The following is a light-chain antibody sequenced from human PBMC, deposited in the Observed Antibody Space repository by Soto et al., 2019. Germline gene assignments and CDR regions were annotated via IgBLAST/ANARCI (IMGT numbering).Light chain of an antibody. CDR2: ATS. CDR3: QRDN. CDR1: QTITSDT. Sequence: DIVLTQSPGTLSLSPGERATLFCRVSQTITSDTLGWYQKKPGQAPRLLIYATSRRAAGFTDRVSGSGSGPDFTIIISRLVPEYFAVYYCQRDNFGQGTKLEIK. V-gene: IGKV3-20*01. J-gene: IGKJ2*01.